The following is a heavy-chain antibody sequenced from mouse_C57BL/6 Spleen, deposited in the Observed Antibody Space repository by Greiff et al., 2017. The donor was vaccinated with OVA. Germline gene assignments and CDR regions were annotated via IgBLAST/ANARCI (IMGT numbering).Heavy chain of an antibody. CDR2: IRSKSNNYAT. D-gene: IGHD2-1*01. V-gene: IGHV10-1*01. Sequence: GGGLVQPKGSLKLSCAASGFSFNTYAMNWVRQAPGKGLEWVARIRSKSNNYATYYADSVKDRFTISRDDSESMLYLQMNNLKTEDTAMYYCVRGGNDFDYWGQGTTLTVSS. CDR3: VRGGNDFDY. J-gene: IGHJ2*01. CDR1: GFSFNTYA.